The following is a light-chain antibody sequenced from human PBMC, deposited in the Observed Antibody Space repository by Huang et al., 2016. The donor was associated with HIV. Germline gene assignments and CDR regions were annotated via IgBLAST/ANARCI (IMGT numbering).Light chain of an antibody. Sequence: DIQMTQSPSSLSASVGDRVTITCRASQNINRYLNWYQQKPGKAPKLLIFTASSLQSGVPSRFSCSGSGTDFTLTISSLQPEDFATYYCQQSYSTPPYTFGQGTKLEIK. CDR2: TAS. CDR3: QQSYSTPPYT. CDR1: QNINRY. J-gene: IGKJ2*01. V-gene: IGKV1-39*01.